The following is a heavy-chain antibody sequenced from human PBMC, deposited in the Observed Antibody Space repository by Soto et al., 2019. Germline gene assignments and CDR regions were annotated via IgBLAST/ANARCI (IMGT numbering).Heavy chain of an antibody. J-gene: IGHJ4*02. V-gene: IGHV3-11*01. D-gene: IGHD3-10*01. CDR3: SRDGVEFGLYFDY. CDR2: ISSSGSTI. CDR1: GFTFSDYY. Sequence: GGSLRLSCAASGFTFSDYYMSWIRQAPGKGLEWVSYISSSGSTIYYADSVKGRFTISRDNAKNSLYLQMASLRAEDTAVYYCSRDGVEFGLYFDYWGQGTLVPVAS.